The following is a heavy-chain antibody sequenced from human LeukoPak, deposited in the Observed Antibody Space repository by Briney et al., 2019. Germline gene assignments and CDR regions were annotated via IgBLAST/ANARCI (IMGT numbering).Heavy chain of an antibody. CDR2: ISGSGART. CDR1: GFTFSSYA. D-gene: IGHD2-8*01. V-gene: IGHV3-23*01. CDR3: ARDKFFAMGAFDI. J-gene: IGHJ3*02. Sequence: GGSLRLSCAASGFTFSSYAMSWVRQAPGKGLEWVSAISGSGARTYYADSVKGRFTISRDNSKNTLYLQMNSLRAEDTAVYYCARDKFFAMGAFDIWGQGTMVTVSS.